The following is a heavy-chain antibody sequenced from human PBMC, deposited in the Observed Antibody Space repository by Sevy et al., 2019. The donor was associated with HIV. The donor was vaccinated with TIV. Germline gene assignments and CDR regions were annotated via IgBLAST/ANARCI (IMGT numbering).Heavy chain of an antibody. Sequence: GGSLRLSCAASGFDFGTYSMNWVRQAPGKGLEWVSSISSKNDYIFYADSVKGRFTISKDNAKNSLYLQMSSLRAEDTAVYYCATDKGGYDPFDYWGQGTLVTVSS. J-gene: IGHJ4*02. V-gene: IGHV3-21*01. CDR1: GFDFGTYS. CDR2: ISSKNDYI. CDR3: ATDKGGYDPFDY. D-gene: IGHD5-12*01.